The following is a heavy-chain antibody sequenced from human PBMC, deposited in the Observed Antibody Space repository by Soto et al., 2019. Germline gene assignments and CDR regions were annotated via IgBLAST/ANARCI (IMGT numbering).Heavy chain of an antibody. CDR2: ITAENGNT. CDR3: ATVVLELLPTSGFDF. V-gene: IGHV1-18*04. CDR1: GFSFTSYG. D-gene: IGHD3-3*01. J-gene: IGHJ4*01. Sequence: QIQLVQSGAEVKKPGASVKVSCKASGFSFTSYGITWVRQAPGQGPEWLGWITAENGNTNYAQKFQGRATLTTDRATNTAYRELRGLRSDDTALYYCATVVLELLPTSGFDFWGHGTLVTVSS.